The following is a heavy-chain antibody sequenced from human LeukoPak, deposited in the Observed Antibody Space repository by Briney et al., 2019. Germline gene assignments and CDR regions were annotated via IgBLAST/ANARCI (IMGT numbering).Heavy chain of an antibody. CDR1: GFTFSSYS. J-gene: IGHJ6*03. CDR3: ARADKFVVVPAAPYYYYYYMDV. D-gene: IGHD2-2*01. CDR2: ISSSSSSYI. V-gene: IGHV3-21*01. Sequence: PGGSLRLSCAASGFTFSSYSMNWVRQAPGKGLEWVSSISSSSSSYIYYADSVKGRFTISRDNAKNSPYLQMNSLRAEDTAVYYCARADKFVVVPAAPYYYYYYMDVWGKGTTVTVSS.